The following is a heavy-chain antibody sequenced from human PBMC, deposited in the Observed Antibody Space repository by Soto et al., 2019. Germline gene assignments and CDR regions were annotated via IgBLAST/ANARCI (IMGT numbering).Heavy chain of an antibody. V-gene: IGHV3-30-3*01. Sequence: AGSLRLACTASRLPFNNYGMHWVRQAPGKGLKWVAVISYDGSNKYYADSVKGRFTISRDNSKNTLYLQMNSLRAEDTAVYHCAFGNLSYYFDYWGQGTPVTVSS. J-gene: IGHJ4*02. CDR3: AFGNLSYYFDY. D-gene: IGHD3-16*01. CDR1: RLPFNNYG. CDR2: ISYDGSNK.